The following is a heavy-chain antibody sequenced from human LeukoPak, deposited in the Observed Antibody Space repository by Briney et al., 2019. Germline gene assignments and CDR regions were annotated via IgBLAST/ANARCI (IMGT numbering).Heavy chain of an antibody. CDR3: AKAYTRSWYAAFDI. Sequence: GGSLSLSCAASGFAFTDYAISWVRQAPGKGLEWVSAITDSGGATYYADSVKGRFTISRDNSKNTLYLQMNSLRGDDTGIYYCAKAYTRSWYAAFDIWGQGTMVTISS. CDR2: ITDSGGAT. V-gene: IGHV3-23*01. CDR1: GFAFTDYA. D-gene: IGHD6-13*01. J-gene: IGHJ3*02.